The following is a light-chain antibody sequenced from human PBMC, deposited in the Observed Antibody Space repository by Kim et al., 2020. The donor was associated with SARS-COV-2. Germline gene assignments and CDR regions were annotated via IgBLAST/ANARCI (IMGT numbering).Light chain of an antibody. Sequence: SQTGALTSPGNSNNVSNEAEGGLRQRQGQPPKLPSYRNDDRPPGISDRLSASGSGNTASLTITGLQPEDEADYYCSAWDSSLSAWVFGGGTQLTVL. J-gene: IGLJ3*02. CDR2: RND. CDR3: SAWDSSLSAWV. CDR1: SNNVSNEA. V-gene: IGLV10-54*01.